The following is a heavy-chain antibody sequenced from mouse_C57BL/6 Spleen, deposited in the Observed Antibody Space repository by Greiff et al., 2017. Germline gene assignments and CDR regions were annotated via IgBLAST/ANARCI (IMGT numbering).Heavy chain of an antibody. V-gene: IGHV5-17*01. J-gene: IGHJ1*03. CDR2: ITSGSSTI. CDR3: ARPSKSFDV. Sequence: EVKLVESGGGLVKPGGSLKISCAASGFTFSDYGMHWVRQAPEKGLEWVAYITSGSSTIYYADTVKGGVTLSRDTAKNTLFMQMTSLRSEDTAMYYCARPSKSFDVWGTGTTVTVAS. CDR1: GFTFSDYG.